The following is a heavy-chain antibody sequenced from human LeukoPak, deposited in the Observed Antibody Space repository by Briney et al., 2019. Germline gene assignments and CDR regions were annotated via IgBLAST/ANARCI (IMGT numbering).Heavy chain of an antibody. CDR2: INDYTANT. CDR1: GVSFTDYF. CDR3: ARGRIAKIVVVHSFHYGMDV. Sequence: SETLSLTCGVFGVSFTDYFWTWLRQSPGKGLEGIGEINDYTANTNYNPSLNSRVSISLEKSKNQCSLELRSVTAADTAVYYCARGRIAKIVVVHSFHYGMDVWGQGTTVTVSS. J-gene: IGHJ6*02. D-gene: IGHD3-22*01. V-gene: IGHV4-34*01.